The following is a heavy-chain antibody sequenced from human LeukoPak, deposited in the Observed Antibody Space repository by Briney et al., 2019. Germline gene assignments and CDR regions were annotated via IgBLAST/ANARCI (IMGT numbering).Heavy chain of an antibody. CDR2: IYYSGST. D-gene: IGHD5-24*01. CDR1: GGSISSSSYY. Sequence: SETLSLTCTVSGGSISSSSYYWGWIRQPPGKGLEWIGSIYYSGSTYYNPSLKSRVTISVDTSKNQFSLKLSSVTAADTAVYYCARLEWHFDLWGRGTLVTVSS. V-gene: IGHV4-39*01. CDR3: ARLEWHFDL. J-gene: IGHJ2*01.